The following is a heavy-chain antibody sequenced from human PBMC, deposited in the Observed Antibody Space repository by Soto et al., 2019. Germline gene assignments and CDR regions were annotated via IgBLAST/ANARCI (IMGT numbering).Heavy chain of an antibody. CDR2: ISYDGSDK. J-gene: IGHJ6*02. Sequence: QVQLVESGGGVVQPGRSLRLSCRVSGFTFNNSGRHWVRQAPGKGLEWMAVISYDGSDKYYADSVKGRVIISRDNSKNTLNLEMNSLRAEDTAIYYCVKDRVPGAYGIYYGMDVWGQGTTVTVSS. CDR1: GFTFNNSG. V-gene: IGHV3-30*18. CDR3: VKDRVPGAYGIYYGMDV. D-gene: IGHD5-12*01.